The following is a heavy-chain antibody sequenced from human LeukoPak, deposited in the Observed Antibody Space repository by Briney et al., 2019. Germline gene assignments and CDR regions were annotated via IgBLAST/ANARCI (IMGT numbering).Heavy chain of an antibody. CDR2: ISGSGGST. J-gene: IGHJ4*02. V-gene: IGHV3-23*01. CDR3: AKASGIVVVTAPLDY. D-gene: IGHD2-21*02. CDR1: GFTFSSYA. Sequence: GGSLRLSCTASGFTFSSYAMSWVRQAPGKGLEWVLGISGSGGSTYYADSMKGRFTISRDNSKNTLYLQMNTLRAEDTAVYYCAKASGIVVVTAPLDYWGQGTLVTVSS.